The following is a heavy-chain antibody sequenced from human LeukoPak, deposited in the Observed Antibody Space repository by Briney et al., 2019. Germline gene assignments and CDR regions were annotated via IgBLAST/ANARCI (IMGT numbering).Heavy chain of an antibody. Sequence: PSETLSLTCAVSSYSISSGYSWGWIRQPPGKGLEWIGNIHYTGSAYYNPSLKSRVTISLDTSKNHFSLELTSVTATDTAVYYCARVLGGTTSWFDLWGQETLVTVSS. J-gene: IGHJ5*02. D-gene: IGHD1-1*01. CDR3: ARVLGGTTSWFDL. CDR2: IHYTGSA. CDR1: SYSISSGYS. V-gene: IGHV4-38-2*01.